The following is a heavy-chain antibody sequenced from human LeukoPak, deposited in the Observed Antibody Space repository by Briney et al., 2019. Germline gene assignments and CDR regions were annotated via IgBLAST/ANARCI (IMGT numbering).Heavy chain of an antibody. Sequence: SETLSLTCAVYGGSFSGYYWSWIRQPPGKGLEWIGEINHSGSTNYNPSLKSRVTISVDTSKNQFSLKPSSVTAADTAVYYCARERAARVFDYWGQGTLVTVSS. J-gene: IGHJ4*02. CDR3: ARERAARVFDY. CDR2: INHSGST. CDR1: GGSFSGYY. D-gene: IGHD6-6*01. V-gene: IGHV4-34*01.